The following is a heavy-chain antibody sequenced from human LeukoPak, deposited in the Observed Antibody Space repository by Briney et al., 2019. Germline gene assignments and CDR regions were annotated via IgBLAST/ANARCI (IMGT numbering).Heavy chain of an antibody. V-gene: IGHV4-61*02. CDR1: GGSISSGSYY. J-gene: IGHJ5*02. Sequence: SETLSLTCTVSGGSISSGSYYWSWIRQPAGKGLEWIGRIYTSGSTNYNPSLKSRVTISVDTSKNQFSLKLSSVTAADTAVYYCARTLYGSGTNWFDPWGQGTLVTVSS. CDR3: ARTLYGSGTNWFDP. D-gene: IGHD3-10*01. CDR2: IYTSGST.